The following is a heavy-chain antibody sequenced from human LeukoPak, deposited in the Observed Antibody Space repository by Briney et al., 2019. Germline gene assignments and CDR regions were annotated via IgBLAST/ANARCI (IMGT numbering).Heavy chain of an antibody. V-gene: IGHV4-4*07. CDR3: ARDILRYCSGGSCYGSTTSNRYYYYYYMDV. CDR2: IYTSGST. CDR1: GGSFSGYY. D-gene: IGHD2-15*01. J-gene: IGHJ6*03. Sequence: SETLSLTCAVYGGSFSGYYWSWIRQPAGKGLEWIGRIYTSGSTNYNPSLKSRVTMSVDTSKNQFSLKLSSVTAADTAVYYCARDILRYCSGGSCYGSTTSNRYYYYYYMDVWGKGTTVTISS.